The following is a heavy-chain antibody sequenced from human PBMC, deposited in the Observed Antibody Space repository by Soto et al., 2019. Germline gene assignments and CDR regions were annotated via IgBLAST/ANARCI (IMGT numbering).Heavy chain of an antibody. D-gene: IGHD1-20*01. CDR2: IYYSGST. Sequence: QVQLQESGPGPVKPSETLSLTCTASGDSISNYYWSWIRQPPGKRLEWFGYIYYSGSTNYNPSLKSRVTISVDASKNQFSLKLSYVTAADTAVYYCAREKAYNRHPPGYGMDVWGQGTTVTVSS. CDR1: GDSISNYY. CDR3: AREKAYNRHPPGYGMDV. J-gene: IGHJ6*02. V-gene: IGHV4-59*01.